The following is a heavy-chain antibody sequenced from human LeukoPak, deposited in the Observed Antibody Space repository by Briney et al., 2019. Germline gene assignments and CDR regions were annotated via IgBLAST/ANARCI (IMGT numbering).Heavy chain of an antibody. J-gene: IGHJ4*02. D-gene: IGHD5-18*01. CDR3: ARDSKIQSWLYYFDY. CDR2: VRYTGSNQ. CDR1: GFTFSSYG. Sequence: GGSLRLSCAASGFTFSSYGMHWVRRAPGKGLEWVAFVRYTGSNQYYTDSVKGRFTISRDNSKDTPYLQMNSLRADDTAVYYRARDSKIQSWLYYFDYWGQGTLVTVSS. V-gene: IGHV3-30*02.